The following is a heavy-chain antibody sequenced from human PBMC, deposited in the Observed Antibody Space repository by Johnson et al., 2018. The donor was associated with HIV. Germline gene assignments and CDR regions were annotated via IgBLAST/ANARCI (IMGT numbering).Heavy chain of an antibody. D-gene: IGHD3-3*01. CDR1: GFTFSSYA. CDR2: ISYDGSNK. CDR3: ARYPSLYYEFWSGGFAFDI. Sequence: QVQLVESGGGVVQPGRSLRLSCAASGFTFSSYAMHWVRQAPGKGLEWVAVISYDGSNKYYADSVKGRFTISRDNSKNTLYLQMNSLRAEDTAVYYCARYPSLYYEFWSGGFAFDIWGQGTMVTVSS. J-gene: IGHJ3*02. V-gene: IGHV3-30*04.